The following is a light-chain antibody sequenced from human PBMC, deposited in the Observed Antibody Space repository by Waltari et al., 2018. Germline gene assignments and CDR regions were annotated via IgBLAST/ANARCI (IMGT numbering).Light chain of an antibody. CDR2: GAS. CDR3: QQYNNWTWT. CDR1: QSVSSN. J-gene: IGKJ1*01. V-gene: IGKV3-15*01. Sequence: EIVMTQSPATLSVSPGERATLSCRASQSVSSNLAWYQQKPGQAPRLLIYGASTRATGIPARVSGSGSGTEFTLTISSLQSEDFAVYYCQQYNNWTWTFGQGTKVEIK.